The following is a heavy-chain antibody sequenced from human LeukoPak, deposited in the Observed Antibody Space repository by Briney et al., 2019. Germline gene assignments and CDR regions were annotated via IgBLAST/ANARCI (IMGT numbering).Heavy chain of an antibody. CDR3: ARERTPDAFDI. CDR2: ISSGGSSI. V-gene: IGHV3-48*03. CDR1: GFTFSSYE. Sequence: GGSLRLSCAASGFTFSSYEMNWVRQAPGKGLEWVSYISSGGSSIYYSDSVKGRFTISRDHAKNSLYLQMNSLGAEDTAVYYCARERTPDAFDIWGQGTMVTVSS. J-gene: IGHJ3*02.